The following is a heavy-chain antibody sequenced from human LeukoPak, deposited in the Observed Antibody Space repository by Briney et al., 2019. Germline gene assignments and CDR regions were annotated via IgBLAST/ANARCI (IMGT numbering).Heavy chain of an antibody. V-gene: IGHV1-18*01. CDR2: ISPYSGNT. J-gene: IGHJ4*01. Sequence: ASVKVSCKASGYTFTSYGISWVRQAPGQGLEWMGWISPYSGNTHYAQKLQGRVTMTTDTSTSAAYMELRSLRSDDTAVYYCARDRPTAMVRRSVADYWGHGTLVTVSS. D-gene: IGHD5-18*01. CDR3: ARDRPTAMVRRSVADY. CDR1: GYTFTSYG.